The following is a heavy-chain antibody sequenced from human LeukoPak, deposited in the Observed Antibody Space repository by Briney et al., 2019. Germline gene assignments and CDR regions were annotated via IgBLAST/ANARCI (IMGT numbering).Heavy chain of an antibody. V-gene: IGHV3-7*01. J-gene: IGHJ6*02. D-gene: IGHD3-3*01. CDR2: IKQDGSEK. CDR3: ARNIYDFWSGYPGYYYYYGMDV. Sequence: PGGSLRLSCAASGFTFNRYWMSWVRQIPREGLEWVANIKQDGSEKYYVDSVKGRFTISRDNAKNSLYLQMNSLRAEDTAVYYCARNIYDFWSGYPGYYYYYGMDVWGQGTTVTVSS. CDR1: GFTFNRYW.